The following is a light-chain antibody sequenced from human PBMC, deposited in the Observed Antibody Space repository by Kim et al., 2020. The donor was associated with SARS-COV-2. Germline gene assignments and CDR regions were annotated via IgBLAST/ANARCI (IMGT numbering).Light chain of an antibody. V-gene: IGKV3-15*01. CDR2: AAS. CDR1: QSVSSN. CDR3: QQYNKWPLT. Sequence: VSPGERATLSCRASQSVSSNLAWYQQKPGQAPRLLFYAASTRATGTPARFSGSGSGTEFTLTISSLQSGDFAVYSCQQYNKWPLTFGGGTKVDIK. J-gene: IGKJ4*01.